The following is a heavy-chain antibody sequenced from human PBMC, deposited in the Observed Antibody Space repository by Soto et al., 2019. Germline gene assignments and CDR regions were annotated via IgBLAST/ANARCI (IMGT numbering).Heavy chain of an antibody. CDR3: ARGGFGDIVVVPAAIEQFLGYFDY. Sequence: SETLSLTCTVSGGSISSSSYYWGWIRQPPGKGLEWIGSIYYSGSTYYNPSLKSRVTISVDTSKNQFSLKLSSVTAADTAVYYCARGGFGDIVVVPAAIEQFLGYFDYWGQGTLVTVSS. D-gene: IGHD2-2*01. V-gene: IGHV4-39*01. J-gene: IGHJ4*02. CDR1: GGSISSSSYY. CDR2: IYYSGST.